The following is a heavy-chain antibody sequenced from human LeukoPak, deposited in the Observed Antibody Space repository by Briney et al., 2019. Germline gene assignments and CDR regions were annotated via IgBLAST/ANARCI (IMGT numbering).Heavy chain of an antibody. CDR3: AVYSGSFSRAFDI. D-gene: IGHD1-26*01. V-gene: IGHV1-58*02. Sequence: GTSVKVSCKASGFTFTSSAMQWVRQARGQRLEWIGWIVVGSGNTNYAQKFQERVTITRDMSTSTPYMGLSSLRSEDTAVYYCAVYSGSFSRAFDIWGQGTMVTVSS. J-gene: IGHJ3*02. CDR1: GFTFTSSA. CDR2: IVVGSGNT.